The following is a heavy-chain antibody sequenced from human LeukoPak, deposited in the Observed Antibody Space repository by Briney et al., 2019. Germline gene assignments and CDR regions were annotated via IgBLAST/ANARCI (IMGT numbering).Heavy chain of an antibody. CDR2: ISSSGSTI. CDR1: GFTCSSYE. CDR3: AELGITMIGGV. D-gene: IGHD3-10*02. J-gene: IGHJ6*04. Sequence: GGSLRLSCAASGFTCSSYEMNWVRQAPGKGLEWVSYISSSGSTIYYAYSVKGRFTISRDNAKNSLYLQMNSLRAEDTAVYYCAELGITMIGGVWGKGTTVTISS. V-gene: IGHV3-48*03.